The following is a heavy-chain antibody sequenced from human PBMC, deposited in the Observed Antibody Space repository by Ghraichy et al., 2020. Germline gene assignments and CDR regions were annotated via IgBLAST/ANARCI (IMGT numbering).Heavy chain of an antibody. V-gene: IGHV4-59*01. CDR2: IYYSGST. CDR3: ARGGRGYDFWSGYYRAYYFDY. Sequence: SQTLSLTCTVSGGSISSYYWSWIRQPPGKGLEWIGYIYYSGSTNYNPSLKSRVTISVDTSKNQFSLKLSSVTAADKAVYYCARGGRGYDFWSGYYRAYYFDYWGQGTLVTVSS. CDR1: GGSISSYY. J-gene: IGHJ4*02. D-gene: IGHD3-3*01.